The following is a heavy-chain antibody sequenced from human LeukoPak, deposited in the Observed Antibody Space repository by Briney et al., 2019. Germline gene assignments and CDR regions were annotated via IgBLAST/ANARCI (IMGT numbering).Heavy chain of an antibody. J-gene: IGHJ6*03. V-gene: IGHV1-18*01. D-gene: IGHD2-2*01. Sequence: GASVKVSCTASGYTFTSYGISWVRQAPGQGLEWMGWISAYNGNTNYAQKLQGRVTMTTDTSTSTAYMELRSLRSDDTAVYYCAREPAASYYYYMDVWGKGTTVTVSS. CDR3: AREPAASYYYYMDV. CDR2: ISAYNGNT. CDR1: GYTFTSYG.